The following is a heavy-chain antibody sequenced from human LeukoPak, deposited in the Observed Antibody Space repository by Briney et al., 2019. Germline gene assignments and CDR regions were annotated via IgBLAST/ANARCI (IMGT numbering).Heavy chain of an antibody. CDR1: GIIVSSNY. D-gene: IGHD2-15*01. CDR3: ANGRTSGSNFDY. J-gene: IGHJ4*02. CDR2: IYSGGST. V-gene: IGHV3-53*01. Sequence: PGGSLRLSCAASGIIVSSNYMSWVRQTPGKGLEWVSVIYSGGSTEYADSVKGRFTISRDNSKNTVYLEMNSLRAEDAAVYYCANGRTSGSNFDYWGQGTLVTVSS.